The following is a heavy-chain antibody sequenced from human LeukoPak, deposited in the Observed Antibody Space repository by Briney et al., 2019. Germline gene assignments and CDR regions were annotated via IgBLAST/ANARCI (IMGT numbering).Heavy chain of an antibody. J-gene: IGHJ6*02. CDR1: GYTFTSYG. V-gene: IGHV1-18*01. CDR3: ARSVGSGHWGYYYYGMDV. Sequence: ASVKVSCEASGYTFTSYGISWVRQAPGQGLEWMGWISAYNGNTNYAQKLQGRVTMTTDTSTSTAYMELRSLRSDDTAVYYCARSVGSGHWGYYYYGMDVWGQGTTVTVSS. D-gene: IGHD6-19*01. CDR2: ISAYNGNT.